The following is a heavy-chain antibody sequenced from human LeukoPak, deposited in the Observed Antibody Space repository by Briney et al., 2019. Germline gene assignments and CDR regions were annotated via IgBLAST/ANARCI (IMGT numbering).Heavy chain of an antibody. CDR2: IDPSDSYT. CDR3: ARRAYCGGNCFRDFDY. CDR1: GYSFTSCW. D-gene: IGHD2-21*02. V-gene: IGHV5-10-1*01. Sequence: GESLKISCKASGYSFTSCWICWVRQMPGKGLEWIGRIDPSDSYTNYSPSFQGHVTISADNSISTAYLQWNSLQASDTATYYCARRAYCGGNCFRDFDYWGQGTLVTVSS. J-gene: IGHJ4*02.